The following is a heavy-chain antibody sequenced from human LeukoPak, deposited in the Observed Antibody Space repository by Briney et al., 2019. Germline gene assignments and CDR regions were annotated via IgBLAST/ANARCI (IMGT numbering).Heavy chain of an antibody. CDR1: GGSFSGYY. D-gene: IGHD6-13*01. CDR2: INHSGST. CDR3: ASHSSSWYPKSRKFDY. J-gene: IGHJ4*02. V-gene: IGHV4-34*01. Sequence: SETLSLTCAVYGGSFSGYYWSWIRQPPGKGLEWIGEINHSGSTNYNPSLKSRVTISVDTSKNQFSLKLSSVTAADTAVYYCASHSSSWYPKSRKFDYWGQGTLVTVSS.